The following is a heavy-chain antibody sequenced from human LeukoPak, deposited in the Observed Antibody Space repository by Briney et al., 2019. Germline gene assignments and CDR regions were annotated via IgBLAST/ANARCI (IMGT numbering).Heavy chain of an antibody. CDR2: ISSSGSTI. V-gene: IGHV3-48*03. D-gene: IGHD5-18*01. Sequence: GGSLRLSCVASGFTFSSYEMNWVRQAPGKGLEWVSYISSSGSTIYYADSVKGRFTISRDNAKNSLYLQMNSLRAEDTAVYYCARWIQLWPRSYYMDVWGKGTTVTISS. J-gene: IGHJ6*03. CDR1: GFTFSSYE. CDR3: ARWIQLWPRSYYMDV.